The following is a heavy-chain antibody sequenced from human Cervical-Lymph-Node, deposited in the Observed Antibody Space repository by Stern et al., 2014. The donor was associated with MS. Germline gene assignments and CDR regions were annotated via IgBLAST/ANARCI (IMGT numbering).Heavy chain of an antibody. CDR1: GYLFDDYW. J-gene: IGHJ4*02. Sequence: EVHLVESGAEVKKPGESLKISCEASGYLFDDYWIGWVRQMSGRGLELVAIIFPRDSNTRYSPSVQGQVTISADKSISPAYLQWSSQRAGDTAMYYWEISPATPSGYDRFDYWGQGALVTVSS. CDR2: IFPRDSNT. CDR3: EISPATPSGYDRFDY. V-gene: IGHV5-51*03. D-gene: IGHD5-12*01.